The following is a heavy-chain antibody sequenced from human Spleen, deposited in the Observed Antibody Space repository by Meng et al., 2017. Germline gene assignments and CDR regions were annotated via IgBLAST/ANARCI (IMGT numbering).Heavy chain of an antibody. J-gene: IGHJ6*02. CDR2: ISYDGSNK. CDR1: GFTFSSYA. Sequence: GGSLRLSCAASGFTFSSYAMHWVRQAPGKGLEWVAVISYDGSNKYYADSVKGRFTISRDNSKNTLYLQMNSLRAEDTAVYYCARDKGSTMVRGVITHYYYYGMDVWGQGTTVTVSS. CDR3: ARDKGSTMVRGVITHYYYYGMDV. D-gene: IGHD3-10*01. V-gene: IGHV3-30*04.